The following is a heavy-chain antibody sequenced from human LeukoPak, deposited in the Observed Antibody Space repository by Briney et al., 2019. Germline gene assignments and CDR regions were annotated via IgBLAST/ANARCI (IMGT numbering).Heavy chain of an antibody. CDR2: MYYSGPA. J-gene: IGHJ5*02. Sequence: SETLSLTCTVSGGSISNYFWSWIRQPPGKGLEWIGYMYYSGPANYNPSLKSRVSISVDTSKNQFSLKLSSVTAADTAVYHCARDGCPTGGGAYCLGNWFDPWGQGTLVTVSS. V-gene: IGHV4-59*01. CDR1: GGSISNYF. CDR3: ARDGCPTGGGAYCLGNWFDP. D-gene: IGHD2-8*02.